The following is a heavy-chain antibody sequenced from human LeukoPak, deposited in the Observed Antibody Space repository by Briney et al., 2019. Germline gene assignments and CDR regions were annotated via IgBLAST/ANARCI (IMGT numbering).Heavy chain of an antibody. CDR1: GFTFSSYE. J-gene: IGHJ3*02. D-gene: IGHD5-24*01. V-gene: IGHV3-48*03. Sequence: PGGSLRLSCAASGFTFSSYEMNWVRQAPGKGLEWVSYISSSGSTIYYADSVKGRFTISRDNAKNSLYLQMNSLRAEDTAVYYCASLWIEMAITTDAFDIWGQGTMVTVSS. CDR3: ASLWIEMAITTDAFDI. CDR2: ISSSGSTI.